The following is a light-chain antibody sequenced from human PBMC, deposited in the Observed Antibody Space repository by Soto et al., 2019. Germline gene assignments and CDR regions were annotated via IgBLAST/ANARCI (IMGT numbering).Light chain of an antibody. V-gene: IGKV3-15*01. Sequence: EIVMTHSPATLSLSPGERATLSCRASQSVSSNLAWYQQKPGQAPRLLIYGASTRATGIPARFSGSGSGTEFTLTISSLQSEDFAVYYCQQYNNWPPTWTFGQGTKVDIK. CDR1: QSVSSN. J-gene: IGKJ1*01. CDR2: GAS. CDR3: QQYNNWPPTWT.